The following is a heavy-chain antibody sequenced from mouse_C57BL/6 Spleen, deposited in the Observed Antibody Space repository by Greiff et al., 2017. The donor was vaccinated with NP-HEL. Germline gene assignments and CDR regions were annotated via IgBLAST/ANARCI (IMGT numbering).Heavy chain of an antibody. CDR1: GYTFTSYG. V-gene: IGHV1-81*01. CDR3: ARGDGYLPFAY. Sequence: QVHVKQSGAELARPGASVKLSCKASGYTFTSYGISWVKQRTGQGLEWIGEIYPRSGNTYYNEKFKGKATLTADKSSSTAYMELRSLTSEDSAVYFCARGDGYLPFAYWGQGTLVTVSA. J-gene: IGHJ3*01. CDR2: IYPRSGNT. D-gene: IGHD2-3*01.